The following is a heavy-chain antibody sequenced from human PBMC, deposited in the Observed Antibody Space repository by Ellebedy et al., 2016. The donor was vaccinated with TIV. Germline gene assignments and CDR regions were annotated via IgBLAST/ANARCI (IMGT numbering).Heavy chain of an antibody. Sequence: PGGSLRLSCAASGFIFNNYNLHWVRQAPGKGLEWVAIAHNDETYKYYADSVKGRFTISRDNSKNTLYLQMNSLRAEDTAVYYCARDFRGRDFRVVTTILGNWGQGTLVTVSS. CDR3: ARDFRGRDFRVVTTILGN. J-gene: IGHJ4*02. D-gene: IGHD2-21*02. V-gene: IGHV3-30*02. CDR1: GFIFNNYN. CDR2: AHNDETYK.